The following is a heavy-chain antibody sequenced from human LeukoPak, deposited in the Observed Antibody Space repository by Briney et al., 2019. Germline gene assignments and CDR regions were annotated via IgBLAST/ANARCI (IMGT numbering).Heavy chain of an antibody. CDR1: RYTFSNYY. CDR3: VRDQGGAVSY. V-gene: IGHV3-11*04. D-gene: IGHD3-16*01. J-gene: IGHJ4*02. CDR2: ISSLSGTI. Sequence: GGSLRLSCEASRYTFSNYYMSWIRQAPGKGLEWVSYISSLSGTIYYADSVKGRFIISRDNAQNSLFLQMNSLRAEDTAVYYCVRDQGGAVSYWGQGTLVTVSS.